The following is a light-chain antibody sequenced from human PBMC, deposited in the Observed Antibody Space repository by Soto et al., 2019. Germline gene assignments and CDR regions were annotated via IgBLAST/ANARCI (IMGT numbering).Light chain of an antibody. J-gene: IGKJ5*01. CDR1: QDISTY. Sequence: DIQMTQSPSSLSASVGDRVTITCRASQDISTYLNLYQQKPGKAPKLLIYDASNLETGVPSRFSGSGSGTDFTFTISSLQPEDIATYYCQQFEDFPRAIIFGQGTRLDLK. CDR2: DAS. CDR3: QQFEDFPRAII. V-gene: IGKV1-33*01.